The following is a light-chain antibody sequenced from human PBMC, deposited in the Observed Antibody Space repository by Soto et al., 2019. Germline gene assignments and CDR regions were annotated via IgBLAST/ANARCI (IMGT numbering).Light chain of an antibody. J-gene: IGLJ1*01. CDR2: EVS. CDR1: SSDVGGYNY. V-gene: IGLV2-14*01. Sequence: QSVLTQPASVSGSPGQSITISCTGTSSDVGGYNYVSWYQQHPGKAPKLMIYEVSNRPSRVSNRFSGSKSGNMASLTISGLQAEDEADYYCSSYTSSSTPYVFGTGTKVTVL. CDR3: SSYTSSSTPYV.